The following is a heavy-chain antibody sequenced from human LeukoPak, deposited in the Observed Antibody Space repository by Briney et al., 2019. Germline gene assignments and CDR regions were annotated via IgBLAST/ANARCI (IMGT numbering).Heavy chain of an antibody. CDR2: ISSSGSTI. CDR3: ARDQTLFMGLRLGESYNHFDY. J-gene: IGHJ4*02. Sequence: GGSLRLSCAASGFTFSDYYMSWIRQAPGKGLEWVSYISSSGSTIYYADSVKGRFTISRDNAKNSLYLQMNSLRAEDTAVYYCARDQTLFMGLRLGESYNHFDYWGQGTLVTVSS. CDR1: GFTFSDYY. V-gene: IGHV3-11*04. D-gene: IGHD3-16*01.